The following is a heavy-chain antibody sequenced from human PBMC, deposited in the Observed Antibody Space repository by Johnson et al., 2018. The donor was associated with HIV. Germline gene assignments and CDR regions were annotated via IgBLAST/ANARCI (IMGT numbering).Heavy chain of an antibody. CDR2: ISYDGSDK. J-gene: IGHJ3*02. CDR3: AKDFVAFWGRPADAFDI. V-gene: IGHV3-30*04. D-gene: IGHD3-16*01. Sequence: QVQLVESGGGVVQSGRSLRLSCAASGFTFSSYGMHWVRQAPAKGLEWVAVISYDGSDKDYADSVKGRFTISRDSSKNTLYLQMNSLRIEDTAVYYCAKDFVAFWGRPADAFDIWGQGTMVTVSS. CDR1: GFTFSSYG.